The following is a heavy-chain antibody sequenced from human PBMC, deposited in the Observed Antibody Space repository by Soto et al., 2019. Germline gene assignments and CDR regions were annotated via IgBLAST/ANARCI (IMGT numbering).Heavy chain of an antibody. V-gene: IGHV1-69*13. CDR3: ARDPTYYYDSSGYLRVLGYYGMDV. CDR2: IIPIFGTA. Sequence: SVKVSCKASGGTFSSYAISWVLQAPGQGLDWMGLIIPIFGTANYAQKFQGRVTITADESTSTAYMELSSLRSEDTAVYYCARDPTYYYDSSGYLRVLGYYGMDVWGQGTTVTVSS. D-gene: IGHD3-22*01. J-gene: IGHJ6*02. CDR1: GGTFSSYA.